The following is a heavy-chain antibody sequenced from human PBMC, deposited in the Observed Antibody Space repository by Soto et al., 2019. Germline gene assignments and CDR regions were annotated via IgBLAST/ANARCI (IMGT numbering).Heavy chain of an antibody. CDR3: ASQTDYGDSLGAFDI. CDR2: IYYSGST. J-gene: IGHJ3*02. D-gene: IGHD4-17*01. Sequence: QLQLQESGPGLVKPSETLSLTCTVSGGSISSSSYYWGWIRQPPGKGLEWIGSIYYSGSTYYNPSLKSRVTISVDTSKNQFSLKLSSVTAADTAVYYCASQTDYGDSLGAFDIWGQGTMVTVSS. CDR1: GGSISSSSYY. V-gene: IGHV4-39*01.